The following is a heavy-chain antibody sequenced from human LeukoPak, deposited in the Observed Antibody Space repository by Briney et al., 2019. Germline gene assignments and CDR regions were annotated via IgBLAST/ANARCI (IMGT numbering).Heavy chain of an antibody. Sequence: ASVNVSFKASGYTFTGYDVYWVRQAPGQGLEWMGWISPNSGGTNYAQKFQGRVTMTGDTSINTAYMELNRLTSDDTAVYYCARDSAGGYLDYWGQGTLVIVSS. CDR3: ARDSAGGYLDY. J-gene: IGHJ4*02. CDR2: ISPNSGGT. CDR1: GYTFTGYD. D-gene: IGHD5-12*01. V-gene: IGHV1-2*02.